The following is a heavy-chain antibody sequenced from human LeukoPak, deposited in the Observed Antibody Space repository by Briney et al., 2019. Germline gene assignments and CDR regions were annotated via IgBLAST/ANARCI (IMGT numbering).Heavy chain of an antibody. Sequence: SETLSLTCTVSGGSISSSSYYWGWIRQPPGKGLEWIGSIYYSGSTYYNPSLKSRVTISVDTSKNQFSLKLSSVTAADTAVYYCANGGPWFGELLNWFDPWGQGTLVIVSS. J-gene: IGHJ5*02. CDR3: ANGGPWFGELLNWFDP. CDR1: GGSISSSSYY. D-gene: IGHD3-10*01. V-gene: IGHV4-39*01. CDR2: IYYSGST.